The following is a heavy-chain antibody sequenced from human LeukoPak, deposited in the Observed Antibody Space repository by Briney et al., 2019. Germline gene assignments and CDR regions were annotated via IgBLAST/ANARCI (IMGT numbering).Heavy chain of an antibody. CDR2: IYYRGST. J-gene: IGHJ4*02. CDR1: GGSISSSSYY. Sequence: SETLSLTCTVSGGSISSSSYYWGWIRQPPGKGLEWIGSIYYRGSTYYNPSLKSRVTISVDTSKNQFSLKLSSVTAADTAVYYCARQQYYYGSGSRPDYWGQGTLVTVSS. D-gene: IGHD3-10*01. CDR3: ARQQYYYGSGSRPDY. V-gene: IGHV4-39*01.